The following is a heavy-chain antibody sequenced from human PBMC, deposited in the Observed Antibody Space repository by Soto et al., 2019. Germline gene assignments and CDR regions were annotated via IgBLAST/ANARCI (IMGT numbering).Heavy chain of an antibody. CDR1: GFTFGDYA. D-gene: IGHD1-1*01. CDR2: IRSKAYGGTT. V-gene: IGHV3-49*03. CDR3: TRERGMNWNPYYFDY. J-gene: IGHJ4*02. Sequence: GGSLRLSCTASGFTFGDYAMSWFRQAPGKGLEWVGFIRSKAYGGTTEYAASVKGRFTISRDDSKSIAYLQMNSLKTEDTAVYYCTRERGMNWNPYYFDYWGQGTLVTVS.